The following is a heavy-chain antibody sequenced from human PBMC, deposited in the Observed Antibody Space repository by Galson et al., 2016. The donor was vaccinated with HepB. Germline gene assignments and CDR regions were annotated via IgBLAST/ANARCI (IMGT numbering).Heavy chain of an antibody. CDR1: GFTFDDYA. Sequence: SLRLSCAASGFTFDDYAMHWVRQAPGKGLEWVSGITWSSHSMDYADSVKGRFTISRDNAQNSLYLEMNSLRIEDTALYYCAKDMISSGSFYGFDLWGQGTLVTVSS. J-gene: IGHJ5*02. V-gene: IGHV3-9*01. CDR2: ITWSSHSM. D-gene: IGHD1-26*01. CDR3: AKDMISSGSFYGFDL.